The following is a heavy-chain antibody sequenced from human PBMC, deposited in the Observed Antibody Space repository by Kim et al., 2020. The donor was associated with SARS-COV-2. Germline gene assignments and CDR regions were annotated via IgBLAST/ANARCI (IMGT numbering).Heavy chain of an antibody. V-gene: IGHV3-30*04. CDR3: ARSGTGYSSGWYPGCLDY. CDR1: GFTFSSYA. D-gene: IGHD6-19*01. Sequence: GGSLRLSCAASGFTFSSYAMHWVRQAPGKGLEWVAVISYDGSNKYYADSVKGRFTISRDNSKNTLYLQMNSLRAEDTAVYYCARSGTGYSSGWYPGCLDYWGQGTLVTVSS. CDR2: ISYDGSNK. J-gene: IGHJ4*02.